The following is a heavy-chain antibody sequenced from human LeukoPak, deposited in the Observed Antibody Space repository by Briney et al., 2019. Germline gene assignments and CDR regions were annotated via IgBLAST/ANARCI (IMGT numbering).Heavy chain of an antibody. Sequence: SETLSLTCTVSGGSISSGDYYWSWIRQPPGKGLEWIGEINHSGSTNYNPSLKSRVTISVDTSKNQFSLKLSSVTAADTAVYYCARGQAMGYYFDYWGQGTLVTVSS. V-gene: IGHV4-39*07. J-gene: IGHJ4*02. D-gene: IGHD5-18*01. CDR2: INHSGST. CDR3: ARGQAMGYYFDY. CDR1: GGSISSGDYY.